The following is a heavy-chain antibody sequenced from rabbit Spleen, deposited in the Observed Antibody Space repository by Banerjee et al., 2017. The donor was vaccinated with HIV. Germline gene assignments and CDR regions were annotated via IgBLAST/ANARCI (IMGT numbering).Heavy chain of an antibody. J-gene: IGHJ3*01. CDR3: CRLDSGDVNCWYFAM. CDR1: GFSFFADYY. Sequence: SLEESGGDLVKPGASLILTCTASGFSFFADYYLFWVRQAPGKGLEWISCIHASSINNIYVSTWSKGRFSIFKTSSTTAILQMISRLAADTATNFCCRLDSGDVNCWYFAMWGQGTLVTVS. V-gene: IGHV1S40*01. CDR2: IHASSINNI. D-gene: IGHD2-1*01.